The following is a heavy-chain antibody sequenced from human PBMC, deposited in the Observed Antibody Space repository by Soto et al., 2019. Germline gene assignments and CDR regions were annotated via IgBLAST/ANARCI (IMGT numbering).Heavy chain of an antibody. V-gene: IGHV3-74*01. J-gene: IGHJ4*02. CDR3: ARALTYYYDSSGYYFDY. Sequence: EVQLVESGGGLVQPGGSLRLSCAASGFTFSSYWMHWVRQAPGKGLVWVSRINSDGSSTSYADSVKGRFTISRDNAKNTLYLQMNSLRAEDMAVYYCARALTYYYDSSGYYFDYWGQGTLVTVSS. CDR1: GFTFSSYW. D-gene: IGHD3-22*01. CDR2: INSDGSST.